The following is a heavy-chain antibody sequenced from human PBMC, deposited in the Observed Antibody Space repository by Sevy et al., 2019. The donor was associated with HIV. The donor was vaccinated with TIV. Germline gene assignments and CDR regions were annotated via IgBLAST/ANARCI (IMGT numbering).Heavy chain of an antibody. CDR1: ESTFTAYY. Sequence: ASVKVSCKASESTFTAYYIHWLRQAPGQGLEWMGWINPNSDDTNYAQKFQGRVSMAADTSISTAYMDLSRLRFDDTAVYSGAGDRGIFGGGGGLDVWGQGTTVTVSS. CDR3: AGDRGIFGGGGGLDV. J-gene: IGHJ6*02. CDR2: INPNSDDT. V-gene: IGHV1-2*02. D-gene: IGHD3-3*01.